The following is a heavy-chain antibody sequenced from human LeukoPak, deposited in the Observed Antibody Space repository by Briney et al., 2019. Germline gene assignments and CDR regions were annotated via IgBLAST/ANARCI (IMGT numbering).Heavy chain of an antibody. CDR1: GFTFSSYA. V-gene: IGHV3-23*01. CDR3: AKSIRSGYYVNWFDP. Sequence: GGSLRLSCAASGFTFSSYAMSWVRQAPGKGLEWVSAISGSGGSTYYADSVKGRFTISRDNSKNMLYLQMNSLRAEDTAVYYCAKSIRSGYYVNWFDPWGQGTLVTVSS. D-gene: IGHD3-3*01. CDR2: ISGSGGST. J-gene: IGHJ5*02.